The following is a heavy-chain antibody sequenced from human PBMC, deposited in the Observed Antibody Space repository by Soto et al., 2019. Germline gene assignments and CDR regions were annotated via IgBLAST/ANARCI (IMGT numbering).Heavy chain of an antibody. D-gene: IGHD2-15*01. V-gene: IGHV1-46*01. J-gene: IGHJ4*02. Sequence: QVQLVQSGAEVKKPGASVKVSCKASGYTFTSYYMHWVRQAPGQGLEWMGIINPSGGSTSYAQKFEGRVTMNRDTSTSTVYMELSRLRSEDTAVYYCARGCSGGSCYDYWGQGTLVTVSS. CDR3: ARGCSGGSCYDY. CDR2: INPSGGST. CDR1: GYTFTSYY.